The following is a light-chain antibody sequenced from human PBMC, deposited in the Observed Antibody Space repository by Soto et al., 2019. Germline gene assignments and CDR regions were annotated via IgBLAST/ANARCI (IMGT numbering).Light chain of an antibody. CDR3: CSYASRSTYV. Sequence: QSALTQPASVSGSPGQSISISCTGTSSDVGSYNLVSWYQQHPGKAPKLMIYEGSKRPSGVSNRFSGSKSGNTASLRISGLQAEDEADYYCCSYASRSTYVFGTGTKLTVL. CDR1: SSDVGSYNL. CDR2: EGS. J-gene: IGLJ1*01. V-gene: IGLV2-23*01.